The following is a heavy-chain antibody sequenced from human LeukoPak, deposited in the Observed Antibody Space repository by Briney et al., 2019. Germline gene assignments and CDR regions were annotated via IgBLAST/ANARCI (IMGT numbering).Heavy chain of an antibody. CDR2: IYHSGST. CDR1: GYSISSGYY. Sequence: SETLSLTCAVSGYSISSGYYWGWIRQPPGKGLEWIGSIYHSGSTYYNPSLKSRVTISVDTPKNQFSLKLSSVTAADTAVYYCARDYGDYGAPFDYWGQGTLVTVSS. CDR3: ARDYGDYGAPFDY. V-gene: IGHV4-38-2*02. J-gene: IGHJ4*02. D-gene: IGHD4-17*01.